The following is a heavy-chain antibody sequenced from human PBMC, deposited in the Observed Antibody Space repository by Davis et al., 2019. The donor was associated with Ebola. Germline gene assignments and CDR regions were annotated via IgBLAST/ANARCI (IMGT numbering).Heavy chain of an antibody. CDR1: GFTFSSYS. J-gene: IGHJ5*02. V-gene: IGHV4-59*04. CDR2: IYHSGST. Sequence: ESLKISCAASGFTFSSYSMYWVRQAPGKGLEWIGYIYHSGSTYYNPSLKSRVTISVDRSKNQFSLKLSSVTAADTAVYYCARHWIIYDSVGWFDPWGQGTLVTVSS. D-gene: IGHD3-22*01. CDR3: ARHWIIYDSVGWFDP.